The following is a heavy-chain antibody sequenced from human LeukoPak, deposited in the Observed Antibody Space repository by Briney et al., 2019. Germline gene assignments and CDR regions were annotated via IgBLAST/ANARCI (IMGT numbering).Heavy chain of an antibody. CDR1: GGPISGSSYY. CDR2: IYYSGST. J-gene: IGHJ5*02. V-gene: IGHV4-39*07. D-gene: IGHD2-15*01. CDR3: ARDFVVAPNWFDP. Sequence: SETLSLTCTVSGGPISGSSYYWGWIRQPPGKGLEWIGSIYYSGSTYYNPSLKSRVTISVDTSKNQFSLKLSSVTAADTAVYYCARDFVVAPNWFDPWGQGTLVTVSS.